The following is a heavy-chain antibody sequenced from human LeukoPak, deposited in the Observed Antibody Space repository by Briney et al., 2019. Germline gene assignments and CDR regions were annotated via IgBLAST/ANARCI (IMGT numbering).Heavy chain of an antibody. Sequence: SVKVSCKASGDTFSSYAISWVRQAPGQGLEWMGGIIPNFGTANYAQKFQGRVTITADKSTSTAYMELSSLRSEDTAVYYCAREIMVRGVGYYGMDVWGKGTTVSVCS. CDR2: IIPNFGTA. CDR1: GDTFSSYA. D-gene: IGHD3-10*01. V-gene: IGHV1-69*06. J-gene: IGHJ6*04. CDR3: AREIMVRGVGYYGMDV.